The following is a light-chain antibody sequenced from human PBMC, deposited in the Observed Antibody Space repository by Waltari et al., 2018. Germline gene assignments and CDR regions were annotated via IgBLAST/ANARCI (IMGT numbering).Light chain of an antibody. J-gene: IGLJ3*02. CDR3: QSYDSSLTVVV. CDR2: GNS. CDR1: RSNIGTNY. V-gene: IGLV1-40*01. Sequence: QSVLTQSPSVSRAPGQGVTISCTGSRSNIGTNYVHWYQQLPGAAPKLLIYGNSNRPSGVPDRFSGPKSGTSASLAITGLQAEDEADYFCQSYDSSLTVVVFGGRTKLTVL.